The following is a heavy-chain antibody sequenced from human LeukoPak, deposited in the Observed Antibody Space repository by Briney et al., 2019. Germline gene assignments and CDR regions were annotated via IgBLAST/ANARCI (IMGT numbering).Heavy chain of an antibody. CDR1: GYTLTEVS. CDR3: ARDPRGVPDSFWSGYNDYYYYMDV. D-gene: IGHD3-3*01. V-gene: IGHV1-24*01. Sequence: ASVKVSCKVSGYTLTEVSMHWVRQAPGKGLEWMGGFDPEDGEAMYAQNFQGRLTMTEDTSTDTVYMELNSLRSEDTAVYYCARDPRGVPDSFWSGYNDYYYYMDVWGKGTTVTVSS. CDR2: FDPEDGEA. J-gene: IGHJ6*03.